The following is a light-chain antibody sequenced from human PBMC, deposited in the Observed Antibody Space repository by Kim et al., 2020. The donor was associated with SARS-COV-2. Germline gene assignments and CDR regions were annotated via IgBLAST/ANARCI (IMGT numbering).Light chain of an antibody. CDR1: QSISSY. Sequence: SVGDRVTITCRASQSISSYLNWYQQIPGKAPKLLIYAASTLHSGVPSRFSGSGSGTDFTLTISSLQPGDSATYYCQQSYSTPQMYSFGQGTKLEIK. CDR3: QQSYSTPQMYS. CDR2: AAS. V-gene: IGKV1-39*01. J-gene: IGKJ2*03.